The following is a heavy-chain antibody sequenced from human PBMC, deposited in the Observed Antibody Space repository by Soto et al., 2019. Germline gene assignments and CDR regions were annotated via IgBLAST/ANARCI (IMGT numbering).Heavy chain of an antibody. CDR3: ARTDCSSTSCYNYYYYCMDV. Sequence: AALKVSCKTSGYSFTKYGLHWVRQAPGQRLEWMGWINPGNGDTKYSQKFQGRVTITRDTSATTAYMELSSLRSEDSAVFYCARTDCSSTSCYNYYYYCMDVWGQVTTVTVSS. CDR1: GYSFTKYG. J-gene: IGHJ6*02. V-gene: IGHV1-3*01. CDR2: INPGNGDT. D-gene: IGHD2-2*01.